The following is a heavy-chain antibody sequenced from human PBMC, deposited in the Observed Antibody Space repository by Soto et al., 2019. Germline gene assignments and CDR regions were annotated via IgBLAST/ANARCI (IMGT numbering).Heavy chain of an antibody. CDR2: ISGSGDKT. V-gene: IGHV3-23*01. Sequence: GGSLRLSCKASGFTFRSYAMSWVRHTPGRGLEWVSSISGSGDKTYYADSVKGRFTFSRDNSKNTLFLQMNNLRVEDTAVYYCAKEWTPRRAFDHWGQGTLVTVSS. CDR1: GFTFRSYA. J-gene: IGHJ4*02. D-gene: IGHD5-12*01. CDR3: AKEWTPRRAFDH.